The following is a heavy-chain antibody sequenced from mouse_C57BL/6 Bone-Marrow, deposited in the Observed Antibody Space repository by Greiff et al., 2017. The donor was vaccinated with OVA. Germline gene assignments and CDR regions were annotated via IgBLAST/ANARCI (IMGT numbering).Heavy chain of an antibody. D-gene: IGHD6-1*01. CDR3: TRRFLLPYYYAMDY. J-gene: IGHJ4*01. CDR2: IDPNSGGT. V-gene: IGHV1-62-3*01. CDR1: GYTFTSYW. Sequence: QVQLQQPGAELVKPGASVKLSCKASGYTFTSYWMHWVKQRPGRGLEWIGRIDPNSGGTKYNEKFKSQATLTADKSTSTAYMELRSLTSEDSAVYYCTRRFLLPYYYAMDYWGQGTSVTVSS.